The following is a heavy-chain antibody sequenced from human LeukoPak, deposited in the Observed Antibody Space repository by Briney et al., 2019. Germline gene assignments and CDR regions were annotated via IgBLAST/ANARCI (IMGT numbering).Heavy chain of an antibody. CDR3: AKDGVSGSGAGVFDY. V-gene: IGHV3-23*01. CDR1: GFTFSSYA. Sequence: GGSLRLSCAASGFTFSSYAMRWVRQAPGKGLEWVSTITGSGRSTYYADSVKGRFTISRDNSKDTLYLQMNSLRAEDTAIYYCAKDGVSGSGAGVFDYWGQGTLVTVSS. D-gene: IGHD3-16*01. CDR2: ITGSGRST. J-gene: IGHJ4*02.